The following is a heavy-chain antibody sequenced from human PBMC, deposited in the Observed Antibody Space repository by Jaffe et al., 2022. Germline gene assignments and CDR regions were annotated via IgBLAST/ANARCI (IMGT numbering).Heavy chain of an antibody. CDR1: GGSFSGYY. CDR2: INHSGST. V-gene: IGHV4-34*01. Sequence: QVQLQQWGAGLLKPSETLSLTCAVYGGSFSGYYWSWIRQPPGKGLEWIGEINHSGSTNYNPSLKSRVTISVDTSKNQFSLKLSSVTAADTAVYYCANRKKPLLGYCSSTSCHPFDYWGQGTLVTVSS. CDR3: ANRKKPLLGYCSSTSCHPFDY. D-gene: IGHD2-2*01. J-gene: IGHJ4*02.